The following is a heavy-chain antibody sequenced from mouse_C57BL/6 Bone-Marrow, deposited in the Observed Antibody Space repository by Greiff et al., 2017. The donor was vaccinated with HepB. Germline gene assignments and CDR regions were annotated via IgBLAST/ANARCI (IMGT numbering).Heavy chain of an antibody. Sequence: EVQLQQSGAELVRPGASVKLSCTASGFNIKDDYMHWVKQRPEQGLEWIGWIDPENGDTEYASKFQGKATITADTSSTTAYLQLSSLTSEDTAVYYCTTTLAFDVWGTGTTVTVSS. CDR2: IDPENGDT. V-gene: IGHV14-4*01. CDR3: TTTLAFDV. J-gene: IGHJ1*03. CDR1: GFNIKDDY.